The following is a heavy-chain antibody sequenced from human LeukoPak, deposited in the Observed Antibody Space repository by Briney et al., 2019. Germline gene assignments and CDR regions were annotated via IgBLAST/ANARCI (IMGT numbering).Heavy chain of an antibody. J-gene: IGHJ6*03. CDR2: IKQDGSEK. Sequence: PGGSLRLSWGASGFTFSSYWMSWVRQAPGKGLEWVANIKQDGSEKYYVDSVKGRFTISRDNAKNSLYLQMNSLRAEDTAVYYCARVDGSGSYIYYYYMDVWGKGTTVTVSS. V-gene: IGHV3-7*01. CDR1: GFTFSSYW. D-gene: IGHD3-10*01. CDR3: ARVDGSGSYIYYYYMDV.